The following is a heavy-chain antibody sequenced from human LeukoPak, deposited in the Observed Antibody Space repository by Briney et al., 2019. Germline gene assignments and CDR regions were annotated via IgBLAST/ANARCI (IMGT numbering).Heavy chain of an antibody. J-gene: IGHJ3*02. D-gene: IGHD2-15*01. CDR2: INPNSGGI. Sequence: ASVKVSCKASGYTFTGYYMHWVRQAPGQGLEWMGWINPNSGGINYAQKFQGRVTMTRDTSISTAYMELSRLGSDDTAVYYCARDSGNDAFDIWGQGTMVTVSS. CDR1: GYTFTGYY. CDR3: ARDSGNDAFDI. V-gene: IGHV1-2*02.